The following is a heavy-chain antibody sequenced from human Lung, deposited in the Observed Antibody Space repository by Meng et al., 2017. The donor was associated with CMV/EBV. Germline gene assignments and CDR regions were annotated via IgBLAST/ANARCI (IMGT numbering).Heavy chain of an antibody. J-gene: IGHJ4*02. CDR1: GGSFSTYT. Sequence: QVQLVQSGAGVKMPGSSVKVACKTSGGSFSTYTFSWVRQAPGQGLEWMGGLIPVLNKAKSAPRFQDRVTFTADETTTTAYMELSSLTFEGTAVYFCARGRGNQPLFDFWGQGTLVTVSS. CDR2: LIPVLNKA. CDR3: ARGRGNQPLFDF. V-gene: IGHV1-69*10. D-gene: IGHD2/OR15-2a*01.